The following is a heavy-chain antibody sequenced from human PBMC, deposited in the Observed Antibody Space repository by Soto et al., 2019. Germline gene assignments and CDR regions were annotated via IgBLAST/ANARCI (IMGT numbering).Heavy chain of an antibody. CDR1: GFSFGTSD. D-gene: IGHD2-8*01. CDR2: NGNAGDT. J-gene: IGHJ3*01. CDR3: ARTSCINGECYFGTFDL. Sequence: EVQLVESGGGLVQPGGSLRLSCAASGFSFGTSDMHWVRQTKGKGLQWVSTNGNAGDTHYPDSVKGRFTISRENARNSLYLQMNNLRVGDTAVFYCARTSCINGECYFGTFDLWGQGTMVTVSS. V-gene: IGHV3-13*01.